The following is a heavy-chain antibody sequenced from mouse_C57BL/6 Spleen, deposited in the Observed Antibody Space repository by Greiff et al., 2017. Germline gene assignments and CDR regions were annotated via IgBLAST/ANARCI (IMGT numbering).Heavy chain of an antibody. D-gene: IGHD1-1*01. Sequence: QVQLQQSGAELVKPGASVKLSCKASGYTFTSYWMQWVKQRPGQGLEWIGEIDPSDSYTNYNQKFKGKATLTVDTSSSTAYMQLSSLTSEDSAVYYCARSSTTTVVVDYWGQGTTLTVSS. V-gene: IGHV1-50*01. CDR3: ARSSTTTVVVDY. J-gene: IGHJ2*01. CDR2: IDPSDSYT. CDR1: GYTFTSYW.